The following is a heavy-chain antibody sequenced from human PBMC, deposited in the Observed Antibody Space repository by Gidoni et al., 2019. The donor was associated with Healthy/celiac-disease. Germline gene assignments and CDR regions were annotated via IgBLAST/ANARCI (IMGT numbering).Heavy chain of an antibody. J-gene: IGHJ4*02. CDR2: IYYSGST. D-gene: IGHD6-13*01. Sequence: QVQLQESGPGLVKPSQTLSLTCTVSGGSLSSCDYYWSWIRQPPGKGLEWIGYIYYSGSTYYNPSLKSRVTISVDTSKNQFSLKLSSVTAADTAVYYCASRDVAAAGYFDYWGQGTLVTVSS. CDR1: GGSLSSCDYY. CDR3: ASRDVAAAGYFDY. V-gene: IGHV4-30-4*01.